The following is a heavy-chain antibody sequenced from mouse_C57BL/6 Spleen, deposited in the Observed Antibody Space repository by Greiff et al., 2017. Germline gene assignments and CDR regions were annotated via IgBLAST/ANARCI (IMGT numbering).Heavy chain of an antibody. J-gene: IGHJ4*01. D-gene: IGHD2-2*01. CDR2: INSNYGTT. CDR1: GYSFTDYN. V-gene: IGHV1-39*01. CDR3: TRGGYPTYDAMDD. Sequence: VQLQQPGTELVKPGASVKLSCKASGYSFTDYNMNWVKQSNGKSLEWLGVINSNYGTTSYTQQFKGKAILTVDQSSSTAYIQLNSLTSEDSAVYYCTRGGYPTYDAMDDWGQGTSVTVSS.